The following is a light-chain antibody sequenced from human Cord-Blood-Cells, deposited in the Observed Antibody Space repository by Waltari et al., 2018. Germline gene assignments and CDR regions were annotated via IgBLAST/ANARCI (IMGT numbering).Light chain of an antibody. V-gene: IGKV3-15*01. CDR2: GAS. CDR3: QQYNNWPWT. Sequence: EIAMTQSPATLSVSPGGRATLACRSSQSVSSNLAWYQQKPGQPPRLLIYGASTRATGIPARFSGSGSGTEFTLTISSLQSEDFAVYYCQQYNNWPWTFGQGTKVEIK. J-gene: IGKJ1*01. CDR1: QSVSSN.